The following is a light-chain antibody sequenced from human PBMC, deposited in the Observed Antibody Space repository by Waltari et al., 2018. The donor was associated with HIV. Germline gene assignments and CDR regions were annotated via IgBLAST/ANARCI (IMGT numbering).Light chain of an antibody. CDR3: QQYVTSRGFT. J-gene: IGKJ3*01. CDR1: QNVSRSY. Sequence: EIVLTQSPGTLSLSPGERATLSCMASQNVSRSYLACYHQKPGQPPRLLSYGASNRATAIPDRFSGSGSGADFTLTISRQEPEDFAVYYCQQYVTSRGFTFSPGTKVDI. V-gene: IGKV3-20*01. CDR2: GAS.